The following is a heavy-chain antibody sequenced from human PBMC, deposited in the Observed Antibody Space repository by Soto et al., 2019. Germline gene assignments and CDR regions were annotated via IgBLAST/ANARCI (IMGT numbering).Heavy chain of an antibody. CDR2: INSDGSST. CDR3: ARDMGAHLELTGDDPESRG. J-gene: IGHJ4*02. D-gene: IGHD7-27*01. CDR1: GFTFSSYW. Sequence: GGSLRLSCAASGFTFSSYWMHWVRQAPGKGLVWVSRINSDGSSTSYADSVKGRFTISRDNAKNTRYLQMNSLRAEDTAVYYCARDMGAHLELTGDDPESRGWGQGTLVTVSS. V-gene: IGHV3-74*01.